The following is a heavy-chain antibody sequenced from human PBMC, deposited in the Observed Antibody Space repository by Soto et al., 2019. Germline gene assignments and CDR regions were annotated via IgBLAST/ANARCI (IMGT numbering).Heavy chain of an antibody. CDR1: GGSISSYY. J-gene: IGHJ4*02. CDR3: AREALRGIQQPYYFDY. CDR2: IYYSGST. Sequence: SETLSLTCTVSGGSISSYYWSWIRQPPGKGLEWIGYIYYSGSTNYNPSLKSRVTISVDTSKNQFSLKLSSVTAADTAVYYCAREALRGIQQPYYFDYWGQGTLVTVSS. V-gene: IGHV4-59*01. D-gene: IGHD5-18*01.